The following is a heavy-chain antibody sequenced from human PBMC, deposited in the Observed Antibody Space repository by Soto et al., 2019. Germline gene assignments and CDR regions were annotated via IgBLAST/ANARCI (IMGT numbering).Heavy chain of an antibody. V-gene: IGHV3-66*01. CDR2: IYSDGTT. Sequence: EVQLVESGGALVQPGGSLRLSCAASGLSVSNNYMSWVRQAPGRGLEWVSVIYSDGTTIYTDSVKGRFTISRDNAKNTLYLEMKSLRADDTAVYYCARDYWGGGANWGQGTLVTVSS. CDR1: GLSVSNNY. CDR3: ARDYWGGGAN. J-gene: IGHJ4*02. D-gene: IGHD3-10*01.